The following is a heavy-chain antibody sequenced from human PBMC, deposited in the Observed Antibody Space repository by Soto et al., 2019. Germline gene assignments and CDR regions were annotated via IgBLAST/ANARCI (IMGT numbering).Heavy chain of an antibody. Sequence: ASVNVSCKTSGYTFTSYGISWVRQAPGQGLELMGWITANNVNTNYAQKLQGRVTMTTXXXXXXAXMELRSLRSDETAVYYCARDYYDSSGWNYWGQ. D-gene: IGHD3-22*01. CDR3: ARDYYDSSGWNY. V-gene: IGHV1-18*01. CDR1: GYTFTSYG. J-gene: IGHJ4*01. CDR2: ITANNVNT.